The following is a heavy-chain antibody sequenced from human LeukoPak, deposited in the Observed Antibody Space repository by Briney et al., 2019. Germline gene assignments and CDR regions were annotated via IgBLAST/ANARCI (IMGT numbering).Heavy chain of an antibody. Sequence: SETLSLTCAVYGGSFSGYYWSWIRQPPGKGLEWIGEINHSGSTNYNPSLKSRVTISVDTSKNQFSLKLSSVTAADTAVYYCARSTRYYYYGSGSLEYWGLGTLVTVSS. CDR3: ARSTRYYYYGSGSLEY. CDR1: GGSFSGYY. D-gene: IGHD3-10*01. J-gene: IGHJ4*02. V-gene: IGHV4-34*01. CDR2: INHSGST.